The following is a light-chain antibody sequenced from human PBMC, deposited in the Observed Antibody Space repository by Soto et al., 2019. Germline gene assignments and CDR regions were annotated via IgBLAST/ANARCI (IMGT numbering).Light chain of an antibody. CDR2: DES. CDR3: QQYDNGLIT. J-gene: IGKJ5*01. Sequence: GDRVSLTCQASHDIRKYLNWYQLKPGKAPKLLIYDESNLEPGVPSRFSASGYGTDFNFTIRRLQPEDFATYYCQQYDNGLITCGQGTRLEIK. V-gene: IGKV1-33*01. CDR1: HDIRKY.